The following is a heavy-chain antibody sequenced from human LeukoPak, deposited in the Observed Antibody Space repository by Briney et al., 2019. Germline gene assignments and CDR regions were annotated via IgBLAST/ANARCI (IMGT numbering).Heavy chain of an antibody. J-gene: IGHJ3*02. CDR3: AKDLSYYDFWSGYGAFDI. V-gene: IGHV3-30-3*01. D-gene: IGHD3-3*01. CDR1: GFIFSGYA. CDR2: VSHDGTDK. Sequence: PGRSLRLSCAASGFIFSGYAIYWVRQAPGKGLEWVAVVSHDGTDKYYAGSVKGRFTISRDNSENTLYLQMNSLRAEDTAVYYCAKDLSYYDFWSGYGAFDIWGQGTMVTVSS.